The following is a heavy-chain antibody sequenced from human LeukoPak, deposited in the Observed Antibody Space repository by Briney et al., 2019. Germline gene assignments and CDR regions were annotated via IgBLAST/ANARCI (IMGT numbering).Heavy chain of an antibody. CDR1: GGSFSGYY. CDR2: INHSGST. Sequence: PSETLSLTCAVYGGSFSGYYCSWIRQPPGKGLEWIGEINHSGSTNYNPSLKSRVTISVDTSKNQFSLKLSSVTAADTAVYYCASGVRGYCSGGSCYRYYYSYGMDVWGQGTTVTVSS. D-gene: IGHD2-15*01. J-gene: IGHJ6*02. V-gene: IGHV4-34*01. CDR3: ASGVRGYCSGGSCYRYYYSYGMDV.